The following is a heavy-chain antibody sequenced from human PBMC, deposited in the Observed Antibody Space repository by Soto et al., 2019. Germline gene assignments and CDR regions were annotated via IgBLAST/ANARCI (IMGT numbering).Heavy chain of an antibody. D-gene: IGHD3-16*02. CDR3: VHRYRKRFDP. Sequence: QITLKESGPALVKPTQTLTLTCTLSGLSLRTDGVHVGWIRQTPGKALEWLAIIYWDDDKLYNPSLNNRLTITKDTSKDQVVLTMTNMERVDTGTYYCVHRYRKRFDPWGLGIHVTVSS. J-gene: IGHJ5*02. CDR2: IYWDDDK. CDR1: GLSLRTDGVH. V-gene: IGHV2-5*02.